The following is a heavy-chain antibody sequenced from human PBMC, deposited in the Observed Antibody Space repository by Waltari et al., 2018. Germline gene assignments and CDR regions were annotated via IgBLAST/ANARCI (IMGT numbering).Heavy chain of an antibody. CDR1: GYRVTSYW. CDR3: AIQPPEGRLGSYFYSGMDV. CDR2: IYFCDSET. Sequence: EVQLVQSGAEVKKAGESLKISCRGSGYRVTSYWIGWVRQMPGKGLEWMGVIYFCDSETRYSPSFQGQVTISADRSISTAYLQWDRLKTSDTATYFCAIQPPEGRLGSYFYSGMDVWGQGTTVTVSS. D-gene: IGHD3-16*01. V-gene: IGHV5-51*01. J-gene: IGHJ6*02.